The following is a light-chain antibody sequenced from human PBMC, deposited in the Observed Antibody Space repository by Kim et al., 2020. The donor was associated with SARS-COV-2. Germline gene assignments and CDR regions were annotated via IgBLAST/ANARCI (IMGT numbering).Light chain of an antibody. CDR1: QGISSY. Sequence: ASVGDRVTITCRASQGISSYVAWYQQKPRKAPKLLIYAASTLQSGVPSRFGGSGSGTDFTLTISSLQPEDFATYYCQQLNSYPISFGGGTKVDIK. V-gene: IGKV1-9*01. J-gene: IGKJ4*01. CDR3: QQLNSYPIS. CDR2: AAS.